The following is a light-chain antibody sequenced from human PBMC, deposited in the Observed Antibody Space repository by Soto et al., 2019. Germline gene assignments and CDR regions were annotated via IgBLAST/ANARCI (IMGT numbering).Light chain of an antibody. V-gene: IGLV2-14*01. CDR3: SSYTTSTTLV. CDR1: SSDVGGYNY. CDR2: EVS. Sequence: QSVLTQPASVSGSPGQSMTISCTGTSSDVGGYNYVSWYQQRPGRAPKLMIYEVSNRPSGVSNRFSGSKSGNTASLTISGLQIEDEADYYCSSYTTSTTLVFGTGTKVTVL. J-gene: IGLJ1*01.